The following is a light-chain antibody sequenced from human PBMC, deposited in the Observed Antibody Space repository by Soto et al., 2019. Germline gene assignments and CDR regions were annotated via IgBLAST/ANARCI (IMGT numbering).Light chain of an antibody. CDR1: QSVSIL. CDR2: GAT. CDR3: QQYNNWPRT. Sequence: EIVMTQSPATLSVSPGERATLSCRAIQSVSILLAWYQQKPGQAPRLLIHGATTRATGIPARFSGSGSGTEFTLTISSLQSEDFAVYYCQQYNNWPRTFGQGTKVDIK. V-gene: IGKV3-15*01. J-gene: IGKJ1*01.